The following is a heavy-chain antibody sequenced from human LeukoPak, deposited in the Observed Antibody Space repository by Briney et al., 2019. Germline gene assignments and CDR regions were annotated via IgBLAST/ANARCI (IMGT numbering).Heavy chain of an antibody. CDR1: GFTVSSNY. CDR3: ARDGNYYGSGSYFYPYYYGMDV. J-gene: IGHJ6*02. Sequence: GGSLRLSCAASGFTVSSNYMSWVRQAPGKGLEWVSVIYSGGSTYYADSVKGRFTISRDNSKNTLYLQMNSLRAEDTAVYYCARDGNYYGSGSYFYPYYYGMDVWGQGTTVTVSS. CDR2: IYSGGST. V-gene: IGHV3-66*01. D-gene: IGHD3-10*01.